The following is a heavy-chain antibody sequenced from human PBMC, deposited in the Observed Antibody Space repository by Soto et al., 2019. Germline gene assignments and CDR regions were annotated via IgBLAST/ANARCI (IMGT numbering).Heavy chain of an antibody. CDR1: GFTFSSYA. CDR2: ISYDGSNK. CDR3: ARDSLDGMDV. V-gene: IGHV3-30-3*01. J-gene: IGHJ6*02. Sequence: ESGGGVVQPGRSLRLSCAASGFTFSSYAMHWVRQAPGKGLEWVAIISYDGSNKYYADSVKGRFTISRDNSKNTLSLQMTSLRAEDTAVSYCARDSLDGMDVWGQGPTVTVSS.